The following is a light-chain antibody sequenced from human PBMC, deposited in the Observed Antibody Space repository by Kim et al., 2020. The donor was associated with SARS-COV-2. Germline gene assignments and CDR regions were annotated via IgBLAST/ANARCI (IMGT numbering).Light chain of an antibody. Sequence: EIVLTQSPGTLSLSPGESATLSCRASQSVSSSYLAWYQQKPVQAPRLLIYGASSRATGIPDRFSGSGSGTDFTLTISRLEPEDFAVYYCQQYGSSPMYTFGQGTKLEI. CDR3: QQYGSSPMYT. CDR2: GAS. V-gene: IGKV3-20*01. J-gene: IGKJ2*01. CDR1: QSVSSSY.